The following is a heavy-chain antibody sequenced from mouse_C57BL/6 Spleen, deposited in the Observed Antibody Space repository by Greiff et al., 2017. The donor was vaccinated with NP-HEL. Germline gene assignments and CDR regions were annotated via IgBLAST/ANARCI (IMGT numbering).Heavy chain of an antibody. V-gene: IGHV1-50*01. CDR2: IDPSDSYT. Sequence: QVQLQQPGAELVKPGASVKLSCKASGYTFTSYWMQWVKQRPGQGLEWIGEIDPSDSYTNYNQKFKGKATLTVDTSSSTAYMQLSSLTSEDSAVYYCARRNYYGSNRYFDVWGTGTTVTVSS. CDR3: ARRNYYGSNRYFDV. CDR1: GYTFTSYW. D-gene: IGHD1-1*01. J-gene: IGHJ1*03.